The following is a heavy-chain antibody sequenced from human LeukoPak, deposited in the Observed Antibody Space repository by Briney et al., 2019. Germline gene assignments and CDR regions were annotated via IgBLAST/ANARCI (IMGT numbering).Heavy chain of an antibody. D-gene: IGHD2-15*01. J-gene: IGHJ5*02. CDR2: INPNSGGT. CDR3: ARVPRSSGGSHNWFDP. CDR1: GYTFTGYY. V-gene: IGHV1-2*02. Sequence: ASVKVSCKASGYTFTGYYMHWVRQAPGQGLEWMGWINPNSGGTNYAQKFQGRVTMTRDTSISTAYMELSRLRSDDTAVYYCARVPRSSGGSHNWFDPWGQGTLVTVSS.